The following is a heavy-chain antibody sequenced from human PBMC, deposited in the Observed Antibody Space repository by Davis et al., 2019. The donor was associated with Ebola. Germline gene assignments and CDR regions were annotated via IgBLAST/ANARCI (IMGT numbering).Heavy chain of an antibody. V-gene: IGHV1-18*01. CDR1: GYTFTSYG. CDR2: ISAYNGNT. Sequence: ASVKVSCKASGYTFTSYGISWVRQAPGQGLEWMGWISAYNGNTNYAQKLQGRVTMTTDTSMSTAYMELRSLRSDDTAVYYCARDVYSSSWPVGTNYYYGMDVWGQGTTVTVSS. J-gene: IGHJ6*02. D-gene: IGHD6-13*01. CDR3: ARDVYSSSWPVGTNYYYGMDV.